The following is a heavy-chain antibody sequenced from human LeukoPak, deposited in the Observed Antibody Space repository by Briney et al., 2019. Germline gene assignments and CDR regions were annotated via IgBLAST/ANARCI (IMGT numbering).Heavy chain of an antibody. CDR3: AKRDF. J-gene: IGHJ4*02. Sequence: PGGSLRLSCAASGFTFTTDDMHWVRQAPGKGLEWVSSISGSGGTTYYAGSVKGRFTISRDNSKNTLFLQMNSLRADDTAIYYCAKRDFWGQGTLVTVSS. CDR2: ISGSGGTT. V-gene: IGHV3-23*01. CDR1: GFTFTTDD.